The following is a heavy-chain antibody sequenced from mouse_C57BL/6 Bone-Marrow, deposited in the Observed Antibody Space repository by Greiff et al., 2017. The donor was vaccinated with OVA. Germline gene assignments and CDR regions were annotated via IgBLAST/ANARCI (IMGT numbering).Heavy chain of an antibody. CDR2: ISDGGSYT. CDR1: GFTFSSYA. CDR3: ARVYCGSPYWYFDV. V-gene: IGHV5-4*01. J-gene: IGHJ1*01. Sequence: VQLQQSGGGLVKPGGSLKLSCAASGFTFSSYAMSWVRQTPEKRLEWVATISDGGSYTYYPDNVKGRFTISRDNAKNNLYLQMSHLKSEDTAMYYCARVYCGSPYWYFDVWGAGTTVTVSS. D-gene: IGHD1-1*01.